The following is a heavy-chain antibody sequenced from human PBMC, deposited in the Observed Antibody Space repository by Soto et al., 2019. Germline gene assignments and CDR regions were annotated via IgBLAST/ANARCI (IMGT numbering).Heavy chain of an antibody. Sequence: GESLKISCKGIGYSFTRSWIGWVRQMPGKGLEWMGIINPGDYDTRYSPSFRGQVTISADRSISTAYLQWSGLQASDAAMYYCARSISVTGSLDAFDIWGQGTMVTVSS. CDR3: ARSISVTGSLDAFDI. CDR1: GYSFTRSW. J-gene: IGHJ3*02. V-gene: IGHV5-51*01. CDR2: INPGDYDT. D-gene: IGHD6-19*01.